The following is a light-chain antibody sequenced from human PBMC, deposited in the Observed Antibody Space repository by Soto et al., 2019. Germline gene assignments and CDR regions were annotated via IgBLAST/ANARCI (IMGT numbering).Light chain of an antibody. Sequence: DIQMTQSPSSLSASVGDRVTITCRASQSISSYLNWYQQKPWKAPKLLIYAASSLQSGVPSRFSGSGSGTDFTLTISSLQPEDFATYYGQQSYSTPTGTFGQGTKVDIK. CDR2: AAS. J-gene: IGKJ1*01. CDR1: QSISSY. V-gene: IGKV1-39*01. CDR3: QQSYSTPTGT.